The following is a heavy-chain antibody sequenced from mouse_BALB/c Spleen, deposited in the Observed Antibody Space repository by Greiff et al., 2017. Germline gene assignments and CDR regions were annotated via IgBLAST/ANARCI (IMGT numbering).Heavy chain of an antibody. D-gene: IGHD1-1*01. CDR2: IDPANGNT. V-gene: IGHV14-3*02. J-gene: IGHJ1*01. Sequence: EVQVVESGAELVKPGASVKLSCTASGFNIKDTYMHWVKQRPEQGLEWIGRIDPANGNTKYDPKFQGKATITTDTSSNTAYLQLSILTSEDTAVYYCARDYGSRWYFDVWGAGTTVTVSS. CDR3: ARDYGSRWYFDV. CDR1: GFNIKDTY.